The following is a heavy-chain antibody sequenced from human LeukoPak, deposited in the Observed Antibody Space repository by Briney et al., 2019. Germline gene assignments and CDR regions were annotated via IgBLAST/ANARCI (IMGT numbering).Heavy chain of an antibody. D-gene: IGHD3-22*01. Sequence: GASVKVSCKASGYTLTGYYMHWVRQAPGQGLEWMGWINPNSGGTNYAQKFQGRVTMTRDTSISTAYMELSRLRSDDTAVYYCAREGAYYYDSRSVWFDPWGQGTLVTVSS. V-gene: IGHV1-2*02. CDR2: INPNSGGT. CDR1: GYTLTGYY. CDR3: AREGAYYYDSRSVWFDP. J-gene: IGHJ5*02.